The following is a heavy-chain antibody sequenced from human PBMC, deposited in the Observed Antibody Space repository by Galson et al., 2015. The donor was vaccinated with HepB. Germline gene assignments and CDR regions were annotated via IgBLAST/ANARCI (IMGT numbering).Heavy chain of an antibody. CDR3: VRGYSSGLYGDY. J-gene: IGHJ4*02. V-gene: IGHV4-30-4*01. CDR2: IFYTGST. D-gene: IGHD6-19*01. Sequence: TLSLTCAVSGGSISRGGYYWTWIRQPPGKGLEWIGHIFYTGSTYYNPALKSRVTISVDTSKNQFSLNLNSVTAADTAVYYCVRGYSSGLYGDYWGQGTLVTVSS. CDR1: GGSISRGGYY.